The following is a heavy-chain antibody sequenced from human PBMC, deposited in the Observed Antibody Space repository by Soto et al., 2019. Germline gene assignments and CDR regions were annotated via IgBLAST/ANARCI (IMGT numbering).Heavy chain of an antibody. CDR3: AREGEEQWLILYDYGMDV. J-gene: IGHJ6*02. CDR1: GYNFVDYG. D-gene: IGHD6-19*01. V-gene: IGHV1-18*01. CDR2: ISAHKGNT. Sequence: QVQLVQSGAEVKKPGASVKVSCKASGYNFVDYGISWVRQAPGQGLEWVGWISAHKGNTNYAQKFQGRVTMTTDTSASTAYMELRSLRPDDTAVYYCAREGEEQWLILYDYGMDVWGQGTTVTVSS.